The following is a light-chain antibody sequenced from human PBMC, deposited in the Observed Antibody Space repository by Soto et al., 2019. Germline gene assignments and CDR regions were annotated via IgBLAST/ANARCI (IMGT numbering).Light chain of an antibody. J-gene: IGKJ4*01. V-gene: IGKV1-6*01. Sequence: AIQMSQSPSTLSAAVGDRVTITCRASQDIRNELGWYQQKPGEAPRIVIYAASTLQSGVPSRSSGSGSGTDGTLTISGLKKEDGATYYCLQDYNYPRIFGGGTKVDIK. CDR3: LQDYNYPRI. CDR1: QDIRNE. CDR2: AAS.